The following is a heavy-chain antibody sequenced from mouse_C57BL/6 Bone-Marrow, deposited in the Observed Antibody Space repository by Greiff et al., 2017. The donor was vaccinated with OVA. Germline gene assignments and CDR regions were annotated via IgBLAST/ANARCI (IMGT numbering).Heavy chain of an antibody. CDR1: GFNIKDDY. CDR2: IDPENGDT. V-gene: IGHV14-4*01. J-gene: IGHJ3*01. Sequence: EVQLQQSGAELVRPRASVKLSCTASGFNIKDDYMHWVKQRPEQGLEWIGWIDPENGDTEYASKFQGKATITAETSSNTAYLQLSSLTSEDTAVYYCTSQGAWFAYWGQGTLVTVSA. CDR3: TSQGAWFAY.